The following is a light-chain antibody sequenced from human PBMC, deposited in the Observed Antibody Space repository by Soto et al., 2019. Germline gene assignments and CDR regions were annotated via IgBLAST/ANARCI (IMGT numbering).Light chain of an antibody. CDR2: AAS. V-gene: IGKV1-8*01. J-gene: IGKJ1*01. CDR1: QGISSY. CDR3: QSYYSYPRT. Sequence: AIRMTQSPSSLSASTGDRVTITCRASQGISSYLAWYQQKPGKAPKLLSYAASTLQSGVPSRFSGSGSVTDFTLTIGCLQTEDCATYHCQSYYSYPRTFGQGTKVEIK.